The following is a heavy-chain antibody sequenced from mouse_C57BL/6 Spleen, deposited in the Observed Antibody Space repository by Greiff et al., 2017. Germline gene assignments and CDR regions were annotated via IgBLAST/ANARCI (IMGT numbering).Heavy chain of an antibody. J-gene: IGHJ1*03. V-gene: IGHV5-17*01. D-gene: IGHD1-1*02. CDR2: ISSGGSTI. CDR3: ARGAYGWYFDV. CDR1: GFTFSDYG. Sequence: EVKVVESGGGLVKPGGSLKLSCAASGFTFSDYGMHWVRQAPEKGLEWVAYISSGGSTIYYADTVKGRFTISRDNAKNTLFLQMTSLRSEDTAMYYCARGAYGWYFDVWGTGTTVTVSS.